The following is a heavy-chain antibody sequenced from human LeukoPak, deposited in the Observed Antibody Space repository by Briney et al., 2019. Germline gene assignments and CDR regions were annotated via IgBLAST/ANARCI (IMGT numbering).Heavy chain of an antibody. D-gene: IGHD6-13*01. Sequence: GGSLRLSCAASGFTFDVYGMRWVRPAPGKGLEWDSGINWMGGSTGYADSVKGRFTISRDNAKNSLYLQMNSLRAEDTALYYCARSRGGIAAAGRFDYWGQGTLVTVSS. V-gene: IGHV3-20*04. CDR1: GFTFDVYG. CDR3: ARSRGGIAAAGRFDY. CDR2: INWMGGST. J-gene: IGHJ4*02.